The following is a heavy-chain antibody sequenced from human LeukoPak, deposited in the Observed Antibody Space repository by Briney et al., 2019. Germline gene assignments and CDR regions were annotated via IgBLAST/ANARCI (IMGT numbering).Heavy chain of an antibody. CDR3: ARLGDFWTDY. CDR1: GGSISSSSYY. CDR2: IYYSGST. V-gene: IGHV4-39*01. Sequence: PSETLSLTCTVSGGSISSSSYYWGWIRQPPGKGLEWIGSIYYSGSTYYNPSLKSRVTISVDTSKNQFSLKLSSVTAADTAVYYCARLGDFWTDYWSQGTLVTVSS. D-gene: IGHD3/OR15-3a*01. J-gene: IGHJ4*02.